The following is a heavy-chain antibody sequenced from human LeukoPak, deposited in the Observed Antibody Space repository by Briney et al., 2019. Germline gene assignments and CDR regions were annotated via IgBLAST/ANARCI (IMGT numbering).Heavy chain of an antibody. D-gene: IGHD3-22*01. V-gene: IGHV4-4*02. Sequence: SGTLSLTCAVSGGSISSSNWWSWVRQPPGKGLEWIGEIYHSGSTYYNPSLKSRVTISVDTSKNQFSLKLSSVTAADTAVYYCARSRYDSSGFRSYYYYMDVWGKGTTVTVSS. CDR3: ARSRYDSSGFRSYYYYMDV. CDR1: GGSISSSNW. CDR2: IYHSGST. J-gene: IGHJ6*03.